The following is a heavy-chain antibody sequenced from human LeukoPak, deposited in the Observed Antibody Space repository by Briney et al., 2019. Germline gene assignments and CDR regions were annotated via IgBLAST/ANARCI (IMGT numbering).Heavy chain of an antibody. V-gene: IGHV4-39*01. CDR2: IYYSGST. D-gene: IGHD3-22*01. CDR1: GRSISSTSYY. Sequence: SETLSLICAVSGRSISSTSYYWAWIRQPPGKGLEWIGTIYYSGSTYHNPSLKTRVTMSVDTFRNQFSLKLSSVDTADTAVYYWAKAGVRYFDSSGLYAFYFWGQGTTVTVSS. J-gene: IGHJ3*01. CDR3: AKAGVRYFDSSGLYAFYF.